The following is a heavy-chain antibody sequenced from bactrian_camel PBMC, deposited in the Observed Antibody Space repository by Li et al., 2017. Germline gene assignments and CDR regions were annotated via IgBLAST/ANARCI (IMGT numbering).Heavy chain of an antibody. V-gene: IGHV3S1*01. CDR3: VKSGGAYEYTD. D-gene: IGHD3*01. J-gene: IGHJ4*01. Sequence: HVQLVESGGGYVQAGESLRLSCEASGFTSSGGNGYWMYWVRQAPGKGLEWVSQIDTGGGGTYYADSVKGRFTISRDNDKNTLYLQLNSLKVDDTAVYWCVKSGGAYEYTDWGQGTQVTVS. CDR1: GFTSSGGNGYW. CDR2: IDTGGGGT.